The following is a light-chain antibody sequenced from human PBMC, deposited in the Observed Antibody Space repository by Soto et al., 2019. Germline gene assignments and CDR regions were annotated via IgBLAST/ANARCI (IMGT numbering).Light chain of an antibody. J-gene: IGLJ1*01. CDR2: DDS. V-gene: IGLV1-40*01. CDR1: RSNIGAAYG. Sequence: QSVLTQPPSVSGAPGQRVTISCTGGRSNIGAAYGVHWYQHLPGTAPKLLIYDDSNRPSGVPDRFSGSKSGTSASLDITGLQAEDESEYYCQSYGSSLSGFYVFGTGTKLTVL. CDR3: QSYGSSLSGFYV.